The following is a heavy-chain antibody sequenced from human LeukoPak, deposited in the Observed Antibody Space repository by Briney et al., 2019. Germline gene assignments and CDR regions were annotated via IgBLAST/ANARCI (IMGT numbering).Heavy chain of an antibody. CDR2: ISGSGGST. Sequence: HPGGSLRLSCAASGFTFTNYWMSWVRQAPGKGLEWVSAISGSGGSTYYADSVKGRFTISRDNSKNTLYLQMNSLRAEDTAVYYCATPGQWLVRGYFDYWGQGTLVTVSS. V-gene: IGHV3-23*01. CDR1: GFTFTNYW. D-gene: IGHD6-19*01. CDR3: ATPGQWLVRGYFDY. J-gene: IGHJ4*02.